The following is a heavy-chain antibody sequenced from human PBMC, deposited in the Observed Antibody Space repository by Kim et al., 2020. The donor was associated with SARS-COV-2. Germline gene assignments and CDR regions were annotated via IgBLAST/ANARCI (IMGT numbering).Heavy chain of an antibody. Sequence: GGSLRLSCAASGFTFSSYSMNWVRQAPGKGLEWLSSISSSSTYLYYSGSVKGRFTVSRDNAKNSLYLEVRSLRAEDTGLYYCARDFRGTGWSTSAYYFYGMDVWGQGTAVTVSS. CDR3: ARDFRGTGWSTSAYYFYGMDV. CDR1: GFTFSSYS. V-gene: IGHV3-21*01. D-gene: IGHD6-19*01. CDR2: ISSSSTYL. J-gene: IGHJ6*02.